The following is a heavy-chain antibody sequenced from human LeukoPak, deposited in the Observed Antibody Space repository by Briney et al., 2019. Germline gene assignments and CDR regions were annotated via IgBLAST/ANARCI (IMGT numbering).Heavy chain of an antibody. CDR3: ARWSVGYNYDSSGYRDAFDI. J-gene: IGHJ3*02. V-gene: IGHV5-51*01. D-gene: IGHD3-22*01. CDR2: IYPGDSDT. CDR1: GYRFTSYW. Sequence: PGESLKISCKGSGYRFTSYWIGWVRQTPGKGLEWMGIIYPGDSDTRYSPSFQGQVTISADKSISTAYLQWSSLKASDTAMYYCARWSVGYNYDSSGYRDAFDIWGQGTMVTVSS.